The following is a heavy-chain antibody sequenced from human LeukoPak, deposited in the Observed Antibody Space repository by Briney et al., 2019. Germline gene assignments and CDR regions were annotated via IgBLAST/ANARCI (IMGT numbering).Heavy chain of an antibody. CDR1: GFTVSSNY. CDR3: ARDVYSSGWYGNWFDP. CDR2: IYSGGST. J-gene: IGHJ5*02. Sequence: GSLRLSCAASGFTVSSNYMSWVRQAPGKGLEWVSVIYSGGSTYYADSVKGRFTISRDNSKNTLYLQMNSLRAEDTAVYYCARDVYSSGWYGNWFDPWGQGTLVTVSS. D-gene: IGHD6-19*01. V-gene: IGHV3-66*02.